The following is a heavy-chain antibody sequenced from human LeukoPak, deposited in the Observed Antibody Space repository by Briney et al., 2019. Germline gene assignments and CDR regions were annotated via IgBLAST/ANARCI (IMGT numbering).Heavy chain of an antibody. D-gene: IGHD2-2*02. CDR2: IYYSGST. CDR1: GGSISSSSYY. CDR3: ARQYTGIDY. V-gene: IGHV4-39*01. Sequence: SETLSLTCTVSGGSISSSSYYWGWIRQPPGQGLDWIGSIYYSGSTYYNPSLKSRVTISVDTSKIQFSLKLSSVTATDSAVFYCARQYTGIDYWGQGTLVTVSS. J-gene: IGHJ4*02.